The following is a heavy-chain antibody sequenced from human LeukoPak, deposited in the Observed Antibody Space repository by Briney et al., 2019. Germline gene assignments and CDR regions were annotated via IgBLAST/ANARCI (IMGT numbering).Heavy chain of an antibody. CDR2: ISSSSSYI. CDR1: GFTFSSYS. J-gene: IGHJ1*01. V-gene: IGHV3-21*01. D-gene: IGHD2-15*01. Sequence: GGSLRLSCAASGFTFSSYSMNWVRQAPGKGLEWVSSISSSSSYIYYAASVKGRFTISRANAKNSPYLQMNSLRAEATAVYYCARGGGGASRGDPEYFQHWGQGTLVTVSS. CDR3: ARGGGGASRGDPEYFQH.